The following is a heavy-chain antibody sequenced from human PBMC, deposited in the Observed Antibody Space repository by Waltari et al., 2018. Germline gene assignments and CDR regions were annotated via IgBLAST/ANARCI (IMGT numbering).Heavy chain of an antibody. V-gene: IGHV1-8*01. Sequence: QVQLQESGPGLVKPSETLSLTCAVSGYSISSAYYWGWIRQPPGKGLEWMGWMNPNSGNTGYAQKFQGRVTMTRNTPISTAYMALSSLRSEETAVYYCARGRLDGMDVWGQGTTVTVSS. D-gene: IGHD3-9*01. CDR3: ARGRLDGMDV. CDR2: MNPNSGNT. J-gene: IGHJ6*02. CDR1: GYSISSAY.